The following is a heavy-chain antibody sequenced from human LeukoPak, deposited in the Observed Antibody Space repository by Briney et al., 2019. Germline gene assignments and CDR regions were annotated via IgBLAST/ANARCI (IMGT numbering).Heavy chain of an antibody. CDR1: GFTFSSYA. CDR2: ISSNGGST. D-gene: IGHD3-10*01. V-gene: IGHV3-64D*06. CDR3: VKDLEGNGELLDY. Sequence: GGSLRLSCSASGFTFSSYAMHWVRQAPGKGLEYVSAISSNGGSTYYADSVKGRFTISRDNSKNTLYLQMSSLRAEDTAVYYCVKDLEGNGELLDYWGQGTLVTVSS. J-gene: IGHJ4*02.